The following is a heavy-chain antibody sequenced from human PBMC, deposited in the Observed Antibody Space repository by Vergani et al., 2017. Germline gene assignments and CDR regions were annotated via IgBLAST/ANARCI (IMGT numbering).Heavy chain of an antibody. CDR1: GFTFSTYA. V-gene: IGHV3-23*01. CDR2: LTGGGGST. D-gene: IGHD1-26*01. Sequence: EVQLLESGGSLKQPGGSVRLSCAASGFTFSTYAMHWVRQAPGKGLEWVSALTGGGGSTYYADSFKGRFISSRDNSRDTLYLQMNSLRREDTATYYWVKDAVSYENFFDSWGQGTLVTVSS. J-gene: IGHJ4*02. CDR3: VKDAVSYENFFDS.